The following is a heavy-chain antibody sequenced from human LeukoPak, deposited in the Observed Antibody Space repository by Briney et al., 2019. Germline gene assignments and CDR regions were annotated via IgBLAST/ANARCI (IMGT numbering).Heavy chain of an antibody. CDR1: GISFSSSS. CDR2: ISGSGGST. Sequence: GGSLRLSCVASGISFSSSSMSWVRQAPGKGLEWVSAISGSGGSTYYADSVKGRFTISRDNSKNTLYLQMNSLRAEDTAVYYCAKGYWVEWLFDYWGQGTLVTVSS. V-gene: IGHV3-23*01. D-gene: IGHD3-3*01. CDR3: AKGYWVEWLFDY. J-gene: IGHJ4*02.